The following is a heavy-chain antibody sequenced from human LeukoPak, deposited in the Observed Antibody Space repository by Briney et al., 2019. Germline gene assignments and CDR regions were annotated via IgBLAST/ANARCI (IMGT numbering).Heavy chain of an antibody. J-gene: IGHJ4*02. CDR2: INPNSGVT. CDR3: ARDRRWNKIDS. CDR1: GYTFTNPY. V-gene: IGHV1-2*02. Sequence: ASVKGSCKASGYTFTNPYIHWVRQATGQGLEWMGWINPNSGVTNTAQRFQGRVTMTRDTSIGTAYLTLSRLTSDDTAMYYCARDRRWNKIDSWGQGTLVTVPS. D-gene: IGHD5-24*01.